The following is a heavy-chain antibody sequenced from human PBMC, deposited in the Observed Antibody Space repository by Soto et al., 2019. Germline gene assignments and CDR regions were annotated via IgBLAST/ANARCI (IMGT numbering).Heavy chain of an antibody. CDR3: ARTYYYDSSGYYHFDY. CDR1: GSSIRSSSYY. Sequence: SETLPLTSTVSGSSIRSSSYYSGWVRQPPGKGLEWIGSIYYSGSTYYNPSLKSRVTISVDTSKNQFSLKLSSVTAADTAVYYCARTYYYDSSGYYHFDYWGQGTLVTVSS. D-gene: IGHD3-22*01. CDR2: IYYSGST. J-gene: IGHJ4*02. V-gene: IGHV4-39*01.